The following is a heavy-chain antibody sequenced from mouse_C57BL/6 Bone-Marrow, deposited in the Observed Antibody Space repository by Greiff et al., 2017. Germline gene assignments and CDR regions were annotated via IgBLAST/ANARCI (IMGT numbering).Heavy chain of an antibody. D-gene: IGHD2-3*01. CDR2: ISYDGSN. J-gene: IGHJ2*01. CDR1: GYSITSGYY. V-gene: IGHV3-6*01. CDR3: ARVPDGYLYYFDY. Sequence: EVQLQQSGPGLVKPSQSLSLTCSVTGYSITSGYYWNWIRQFPGNKLEWMGYISYDGSNNYNPSLKNRISITRDTSKNQFFLKLNSVTTEDTATYYCARVPDGYLYYFDYWGQGTTLTVSS.